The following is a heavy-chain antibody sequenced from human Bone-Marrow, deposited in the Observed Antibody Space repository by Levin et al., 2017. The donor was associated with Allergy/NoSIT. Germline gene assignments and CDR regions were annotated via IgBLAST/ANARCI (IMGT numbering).Heavy chain of an antibody. CDR2: IIPIFGTA. CDR1: GGTFSSYA. D-gene: IGHD5-18*01. Sequence: SVKVSCKASGGTFSSYAISWVRQAPGQGLEWMGGIIPIFGTANYAQKFQGRVTITADESTSTAYMELSSLRSEDTAVYYCARLGYSYGLSPFDYWGQRTLVTVSS. CDR3: ARLGYSYGLSPFDY. J-gene: IGHJ4*02. V-gene: IGHV1-69*13.